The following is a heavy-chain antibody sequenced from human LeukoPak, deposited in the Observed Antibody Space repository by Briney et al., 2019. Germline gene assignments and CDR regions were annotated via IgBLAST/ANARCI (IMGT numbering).Heavy chain of an antibody. J-gene: IGHJ6*02. Sequence: GRSLRLSCAASGFTFDNYAIHWVRQAPGKGLEWVSGISWNSGTIGYADSVKGRFTISRDNSKNTLYLQMNSLRAEDTAVYYCATSTVTNSDYYYYGMDVWGQGTTVTVSS. CDR2: ISWNSGTI. V-gene: IGHV3-9*01. D-gene: IGHD4-4*01. CDR3: ATSTVTNSDYYYYGMDV. CDR1: GFTFDNYA.